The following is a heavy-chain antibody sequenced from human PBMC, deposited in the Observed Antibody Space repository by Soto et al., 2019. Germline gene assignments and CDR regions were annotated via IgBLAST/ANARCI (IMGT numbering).Heavy chain of an antibody. J-gene: IGHJ4*02. CDR1: GFTFSNAW. V-gene: IGHV3-15*07. Sequence: PGGSLRLSCTASGFTFSNAWMNWVRQAPGEGLEWVGRIKSQTDGGTTDYVAPVKGRFTISRDDSKNTLYLQMNSLKTEDTAVYYCTTDIGLPRTAWGQGTLVTVSS. CDR3: TTDIGLPRTA. CDR2: IKSQTDGGTT. D-gene: IGHD1-1*01.